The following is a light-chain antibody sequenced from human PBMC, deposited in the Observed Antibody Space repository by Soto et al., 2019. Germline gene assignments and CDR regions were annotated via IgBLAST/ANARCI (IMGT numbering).Light chain of an antibody. CDR3: QQYNSYS. CDR1: QDSTKY. J-gene: IGKJ1*01. CDR2: DAS. Sequence: DIQMTQSPSTLSASVGDRVTITCRASQDSTKYLAWYQQKPGKAPNLLIYDASTLHSGVPSRFSGSGSGTDFTLTISSLQPDDFATYYCQQYNSYSFGQGTKVDIK. V-gene: IGKV1-5*01.